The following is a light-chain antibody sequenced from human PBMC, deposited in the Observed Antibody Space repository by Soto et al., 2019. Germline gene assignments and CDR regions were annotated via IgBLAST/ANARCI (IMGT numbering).Light chain of an antibody. CDR3: QNYNSYSEA. V-gene: IGKV1-5*03. Sequence: DLQMTQSPSTLSSSLGDSVTITWRASQSISSWLAWYQQKTGKAPKILIYKESSLESGVPSRLSGSGSGTELNLTISRLQPDDFATYYCQNYNSYSEAFGQGTKVEIK. CDR2: KES. J-gene: IGKJ1*01. CDR1: QSISSW.